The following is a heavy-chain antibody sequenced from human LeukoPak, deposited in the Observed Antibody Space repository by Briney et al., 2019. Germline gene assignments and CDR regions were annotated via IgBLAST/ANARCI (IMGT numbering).Heavy chain of an antibody. CDR2: IYYSGST. CDR1: GGSISSGDYH. D-gene: IGHD2-21*02. J-gene: IGHJ4*02. CDR3: ARNNCGGDCPFGGSMGFDY. V-gene: IGHV4-61*08. Sequence: SETLSLTCTVSGGSISSGDYHWSWIRQPPGKGLEWIGYIYYSGSTNYNPSLKSRVTISVDTSKNQFSLKLSSVTAADTAVYYCARNNCGGDCPFGGSMGFDYWGQGTLVTVSS.